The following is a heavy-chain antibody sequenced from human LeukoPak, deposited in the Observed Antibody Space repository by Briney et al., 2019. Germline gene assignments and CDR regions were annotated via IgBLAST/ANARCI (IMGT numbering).Heavy chain of an antibody. CDR2: FDPEDGET. D-gene: IGHD3-22*01. Sequence: GASVKVSCKVSGYTLTELSMHWVRQAPGKGLEWVGGFDPEDGETIYAQKFQGRVTMTEDTSTDTAYMELSSLRSEDTAVYYCATPPSGSGYLYYFDYWGQGTLVTVSS. CDR1: GYTLTELS. J-gene: IGHJ4*02. V-gene: IGHV1-24*01. CDR3: ATPPSGSGYLYYFDY.